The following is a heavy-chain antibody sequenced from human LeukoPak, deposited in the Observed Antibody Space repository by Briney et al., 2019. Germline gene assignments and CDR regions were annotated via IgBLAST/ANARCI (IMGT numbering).Heavy chain of an antibody. CDR3: ARVTMVPSGGMDV. CDR1: GGSISSSSSY. J-gene: IGHJ6*02. D-gene: IGHD3-10*01. Sequence: PSETLSLTCTVSGGSISSSSSYWGSVRQPPGKGLEWIGSIYYSGHTYYNPSLKSRLTISVDTSKNQFSLKLSSVTAADTAVYYCARVTMVPSGGMDVWGQGTTVTVSS. V-gene: IGHV4-39*07. CDR2: IYYSGHT.